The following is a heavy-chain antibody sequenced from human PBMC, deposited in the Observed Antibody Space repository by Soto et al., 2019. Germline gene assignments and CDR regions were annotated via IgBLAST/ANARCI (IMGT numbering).Heavy chain of an antibody. CDR1: GGTFSSYA. Sequence: SVKVSCQASGGTFSSYAISWVRQAPGQGLEWMGGIIPIFGTANYAQKFQGRVTITADESTSTAYMELSSLRSEDTAVYYCARSRSYGYPPKYYFDYWGQGTLVTVSS. CDR2: IIPIFGTA. D-gene: IGHD5-18*01. J-gene: IGHJ4*02. V-gene: IGHV1-69*13. CDR3: ARSRSYGYPPKYYFDY.